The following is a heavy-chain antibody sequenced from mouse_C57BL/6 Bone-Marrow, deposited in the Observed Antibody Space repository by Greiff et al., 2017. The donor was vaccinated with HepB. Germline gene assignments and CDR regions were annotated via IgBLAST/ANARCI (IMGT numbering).Heavy chain of an antibody. J-gene: IGHJ2*01. D-gene: IGHD1-1*01. CDR3: TFYGSSPYYFDY. Sequence: VQLQQSGAELVRPGASVKLSCTASGFNIKDYYMHWVKQRPEQGLEWIGRIDPEDGDTEYAPKFQGKATMTADTSSNTAYLQLSSLTSEDAAVYYCTFYGSSPYYFDYGGQGTTLTVSS. V-gene: IGHV14-1*01. CDR1: GFNIKDYY. CDR2: IDPEDGDT.